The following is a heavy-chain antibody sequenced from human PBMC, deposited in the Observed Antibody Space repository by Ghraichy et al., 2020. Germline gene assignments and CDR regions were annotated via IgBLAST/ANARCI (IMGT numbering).Heavy chain of an antibody. CDR1: GYTFTGYY. CDR2: INPNNGGT. CDR3: AIGAQLTGDLRDAFDI. Sequence: ASVKVSCKASGYTFTGYYMHWVRQAPGQGLEWMGWINPNNGGTNYAQKFQGCVTMTRDTSISTAYMELSRLRSDDTAVYYCAIGAQLTGDLRDAFDIWGQGTMVTVSS. D-gene: IGHD3-9*01. J-gene: IGHJ3*02. V-gene: IGHV1-2*04.